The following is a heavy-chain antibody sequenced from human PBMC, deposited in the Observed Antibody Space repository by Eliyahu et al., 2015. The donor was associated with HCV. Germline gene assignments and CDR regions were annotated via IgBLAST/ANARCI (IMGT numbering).Heavy chain of an antibody. CDR3: ASGGGGIAVTGTGGWFDP. V-gene: IGHV4-59*01. Sequence: QVHLQESGPGLVKPSETLSLTCTVSGCXIXSXYWSWIRQPPGKGLEWXGDIQKSGSPXXNPSLKSRVIMSVDTSKNQFSLRLSSVTAADTAVYYCASGGGGIAVTGTGGWFDPWGQGTLVTVSS. D-gene: IGHD6-19*01. CDR1: GCXIXSXY. CDR2: IQKSGSP. J-gene: IGHJ5*02.